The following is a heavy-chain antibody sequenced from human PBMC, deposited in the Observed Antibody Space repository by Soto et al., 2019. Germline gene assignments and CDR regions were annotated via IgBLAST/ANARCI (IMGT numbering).Heavy chain of an antibody. J-gene: IGHJ4*02. Sequence: EVQLVESGGCLVKPGGSLRLSCAASGVTFSNAWMNWVRQAPGKGLEWVGRVKSKTDGGTIDYAAPVKGTFTISRXDLKNTLYRQMNRLQTVDTAVYYCITSHAGKVYDYGGQGGLVAV. CDR1: GVTFSNAW. CDR2: VKSKTDGGTI. V-gene: IGHV3-15*07. CDR3: ITSHAGKVYDY.